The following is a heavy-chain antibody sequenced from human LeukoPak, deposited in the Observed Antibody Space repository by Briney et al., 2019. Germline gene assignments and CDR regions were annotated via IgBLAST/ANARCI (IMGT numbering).Heavy chain of an antibody. J-gene: IGHJ4*02. V-gene: IGHV4-59*08. Sequence: SETLSLTCTVSGGSISSYYWSWIRQPPGKGLEWIGYIYYSGSTNYNPSLKSRVTISVDTSKNQFSLKLSPVTAADTAVYYCARQNYDILTGYFYYFDYWGQGTLVTVSS. CDR3: ARQNYDILTGYFYYFDY. CDR2: IYYSGST. CDR1: GGSISSYY. D-gene: IGHD3-9*01.